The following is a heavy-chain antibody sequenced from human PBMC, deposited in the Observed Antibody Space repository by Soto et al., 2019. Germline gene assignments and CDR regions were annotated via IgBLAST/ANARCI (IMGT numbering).Heavy chain of an antibody. CDR3: AMGLTGTTGSFDI. J-gene: IGHJ3*02. V-gene: IGHV3-23*01. D-gene: IGHD1-1*01. CDR2: ISGSGGST. CDR1: GFTFSSYA. Sequence: EVQLLESGGGLVQPGGSLRLSCAASGFTFSSYAMSWVRQAPGKGLEWVSAISGSGGSTYYADSVKGRFTISRDNSKNTLYLQMNSPRAEDTAVYYCAMGLTGTTGSFDIWGQGTMVTVSS.